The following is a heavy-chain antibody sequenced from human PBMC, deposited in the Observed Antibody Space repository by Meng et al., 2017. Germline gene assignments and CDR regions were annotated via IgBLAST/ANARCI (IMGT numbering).Heavy chain of an antibody. CDR2: IHHSGST. CDR3: AISKGGYYDY. Sequence: SETLSLTCAVYGGSFSGYYWGWIRQPPGKGRGWIGEIHHSGSTNYNPSLKSPVTISVDTSKNQFSLKLSSVTAADTAGYYCAISKGGYYDYWGQGTLVTVSS. CDR1: GGSFSGYY. V-gene: IGHV4-34*01. D-gene: IGHD3-22*01. J-gene: IGHJ4*02.